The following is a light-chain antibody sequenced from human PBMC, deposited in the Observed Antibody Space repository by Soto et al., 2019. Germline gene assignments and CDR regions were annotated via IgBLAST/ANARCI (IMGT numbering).Light chain of an antibody. J-gene: IGKJ3*01. CDR2: ATS. CDR1: LGISSS. Sequence: DIQLTQSPSFLSASVGDRVTITCRASLGISSSLAWYQQEPGKAPKLLVYATSTLQSGVPPRFSGSGSGTEFSPTISSLQPEDSATYFCQQLNSYAFTFGPGTKVDIK. CDR3: QQLNSYAFT. V-gene: IGKV1-9*01.